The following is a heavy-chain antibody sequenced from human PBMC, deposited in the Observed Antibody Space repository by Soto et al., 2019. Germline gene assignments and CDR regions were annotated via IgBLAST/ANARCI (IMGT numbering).Heavy chain of an antibody. CDR3: AGLFSFDY. D-gene: IGHD3-16*01. V-gene: IGHV4-34*01. J-gene: IGHJ4*02. CDR2: INHSGST. Sequence: QVQLQQWGAGLLKPSETLSLTCAVYGGSFSGYYWSWIRQPPGKGLEWIGEINHSGSTNYNPSLKSRVTISVDTSKNQFSLKLSSVTAADTAVYYCAGLFSFDYWGQVTLVTVSS. CDR1: GGSFSGYY.